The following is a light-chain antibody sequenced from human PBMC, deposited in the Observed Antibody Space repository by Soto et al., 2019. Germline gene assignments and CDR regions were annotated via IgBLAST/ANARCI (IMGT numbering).Light chain of an antibody. V-gene: IGKV3-20*01. Sequence: IVMTQSPTTPPVSPGERVPPSCPGSLGISINLAWYQQRPGQAPRLLIYRVSSRATGIPDRFSGSGSGTDFTLTISRLEPEDFAVYYCQQYGNSIPITFGQGTRLEIK. J-gene: IGKJ5*01. CDR1: LGISIN. CDR3: QQYGNSIPIT. CDR2: RVS.